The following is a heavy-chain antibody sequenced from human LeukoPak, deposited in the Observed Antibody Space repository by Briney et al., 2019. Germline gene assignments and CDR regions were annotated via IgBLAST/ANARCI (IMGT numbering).Heavy chain of an antibody. Sequence: ASVKVSCKASGYTFTGYYMHWVRQAPGQGLEWMGWINPNSGGTNYAQKFQGRVTMTRDTPISTAYMELSRLRSDDTAVYYCARDQGLLWFGELVDYWGQGTLVTVSS. CDR3: ARDQGLLWFGELVDY. CDR1: GYTFTGYY. V-gene: IGHV1-2*02. J-gene: IGHJ4*02. D-gene: IGHD3-10*01. CDR2: INPNSGGT.